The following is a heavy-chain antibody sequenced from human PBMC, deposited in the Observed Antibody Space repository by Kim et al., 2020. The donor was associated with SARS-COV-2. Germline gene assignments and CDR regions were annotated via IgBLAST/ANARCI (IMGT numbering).Heavy chain of an antibody. Sequence: ASVKVSCKASGYTFTSYAMHWVRQAPGQRLEWMGWINAGNGNTKYSQKFQGRVTITRDTSASTAYMELSSLRSEDTAVYYCAREGDDILTGYYHYFDYWGQGTLVTVSS. CDR2: INAGNGNT. J-gene: IGHJ4*02. CDR3: AREGDDILTGYYHYFDY. CDR1: GYTFTSYA. D-gene: IGHD3-9*01. V-gene: IGHV1-3*01.